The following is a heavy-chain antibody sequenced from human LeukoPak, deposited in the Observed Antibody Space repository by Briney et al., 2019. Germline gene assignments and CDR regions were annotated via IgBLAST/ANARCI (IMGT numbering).Heavy chain of an antibody. Sequence: GGSLRLSCAASGFTFSTYSMNWVRQAPGKGLEWFSYITTSGSTIDYADSVQGRFTISRDNAKNSLYLQMNSLRDEDTAVYYCARNKDVAFDCWGQGTVVTVSS. J-gene: IGHJ4*02. CDR1: GFTFSTYS. V-gene: IGHV3-48*02. CDR2: ITTSGSTI. CDR3: ARNKDVAFDC.